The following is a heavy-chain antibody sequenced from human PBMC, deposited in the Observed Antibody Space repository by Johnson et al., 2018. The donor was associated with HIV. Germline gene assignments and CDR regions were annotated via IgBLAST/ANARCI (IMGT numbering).Heavy chain of an antibody. V-gene: IGHV3-30*04. CDR1: GFTFSSYA. CDR2: ISYDGSNK. Sequence: QMQLVESGGGVVQPGRSLRLSCAASGFTFSSYAIHWVRQAPGKGLEWVAVISYDGSNKYYADSVKGRFTISRDNSKNTLYLQMNSLRAEDTAVYYCARDSGYEDHDGFDIWGQGTMVTVSS. J-gene: IGHJ3*02. D-gene: IGHD5-12*01. CDR3: ARDSGYEDHDGFDI.